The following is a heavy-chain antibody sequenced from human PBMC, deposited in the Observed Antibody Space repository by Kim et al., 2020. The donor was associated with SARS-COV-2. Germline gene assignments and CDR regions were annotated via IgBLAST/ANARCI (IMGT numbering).Heavy chain of an antibody. Sequence: GGSLRLSCAASGFTFSSYWMSWVRQAPGKGLEWVANIKQDGSEKYYVDSVKGRFTISRDNAKNSLYLQMNSLRAEDTAVYYCAREIKNLRYFDWWARGMDVWGQGTTVTVSS. CDR3: AREIKNLRYFDWWARGMDV. V-gene: IGHV3-7*03. CDR2: IKQDGSEK. CDR1: GFTFSSYW. D-gene: IGHD3-9*01. J-gene: IGHJ6*02.